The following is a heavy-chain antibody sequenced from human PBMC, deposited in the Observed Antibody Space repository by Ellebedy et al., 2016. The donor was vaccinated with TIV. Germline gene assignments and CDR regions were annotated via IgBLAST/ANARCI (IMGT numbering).Heavy chain of an antibody. V-gene: IGHV3-33*01. J-gene: IGHJ4*02. D-gene: IGHD5-18*01. CDR3: ARERRDTAMVIYFDY. Sequence: PGGSLRLSCAAPGFTFSSYGMHWVRQAPGKGLEWAAVIWYDGSNKYYADSEKGRFTISRDNSKNTLYLQMNSLRAEDTAVYYWARERRDTAMVIYFDYWGQGTLVTVSS. CDR1: GFTFSSYG. CDR2: IWYDGSNK.